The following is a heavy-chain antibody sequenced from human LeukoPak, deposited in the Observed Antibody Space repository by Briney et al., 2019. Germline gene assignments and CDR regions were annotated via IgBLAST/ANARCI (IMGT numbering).Heavy chain of an antibody. Sequence: GGSLKLSCAGSGFTFSGSAMHWVRQSPGKGLEWVGRIRSKANDHATAYAASVRGRFTISRDDSENTAYLQMNSLKTEDTAIYYCTRRLMTTVNDYWGQGTLVTVSS. CDR1: GFTFSGSA. V-gene: IGHV3-73*01. CDR3: TRRLMTTVNDY. D-gene: IGHD4-17*01. J-gene: IGHJ4*02. CDR2: IRSKANDHAT.